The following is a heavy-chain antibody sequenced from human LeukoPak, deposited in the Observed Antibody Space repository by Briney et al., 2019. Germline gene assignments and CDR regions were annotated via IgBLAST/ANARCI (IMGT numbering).Heavy chain of an antibody. J-gene: IGHJ3*02. CDR3: ASYSSSPGVGAFDI. CDR2: ISAYNGNT. CDR1: GYTFTSYG. D-gene: IGHD6-6*01. Sequence: ASAKVSCKASGYTFTSYGISWVRQAPGQGLEWMGWISAYNGNTNYAQKLQGRVTMTTDTSTSTAYMELRSLRSDDTAVYYCASYSSSPGVGAFDIWGQGTMVTVSS. V-gene: IGHV1-18*01.